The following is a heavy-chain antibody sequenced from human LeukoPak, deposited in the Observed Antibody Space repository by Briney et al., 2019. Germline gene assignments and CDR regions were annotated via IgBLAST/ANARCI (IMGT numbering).Heavy chain of an antibody. D-gene: IGHD6-13*01. CDR2: INWNGGST. CDR1: GFTFDEYG. CDR3: ARVSSSWYFWYFDL. V-gene: IGHV3-20*04. J-gene: IGHJ2*01. Sequence: PGGSLRLSCSASGFTFDEYGMSWVRQGSGKGLEWGSGINWNGGSTGYADVVKGRFTISRANAKNSLYLKMNSLRAEDTALYYCARVSSSWYFWYFDLWGRGTLVTVSS.